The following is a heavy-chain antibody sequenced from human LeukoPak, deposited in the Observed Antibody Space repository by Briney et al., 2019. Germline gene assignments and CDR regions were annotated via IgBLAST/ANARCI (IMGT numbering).Heavy chain of an antibody. CDR3: ARVRVVPAASYYYYYYMDV. CDR2: IIPIFGTA. J-gene: IGHJ6*03. V-gene: IGHV1-69*13. Sequence: SVKVSCKASGGTFSSYAISWVRQAPGQGLEWMGGIIPIFGTANYAQKFQGRVTITADESTSTAYMELSSLRSEDTAVYYCARVRVVPAASYYYYYYMDVWGKGTTVTVSS. CDR1: GGTFSSYA. D-gene: IGHD2-2*01.